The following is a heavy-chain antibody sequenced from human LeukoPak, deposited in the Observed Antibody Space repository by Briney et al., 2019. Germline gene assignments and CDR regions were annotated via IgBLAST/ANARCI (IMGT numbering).Heavy chain of an antibody. Sequence: GGSLRLSCAASGFTFSSYGMHWVRQAPGKGLEWVAFIRYDGTNKYYADSVKGRFTISRDNSKNTLFLQMNSLRAEDTAVYYCAKGYSYGIDYWGQGTLVTVSS. J-gene: IGHJ4*02. CDR2: IRYDGTNK. V-gene: IGHV3-30*02. CDR3: AKGYSYGIDY. D-gene: IGHD5-18*01. CDR1: GFTFSSYG.